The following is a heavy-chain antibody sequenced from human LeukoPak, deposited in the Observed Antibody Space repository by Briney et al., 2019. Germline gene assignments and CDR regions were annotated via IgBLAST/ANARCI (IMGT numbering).Heavy chain of an antibody. Sequence: ASVKVSCKASGYTFTSYYMHWVRQAPGQGLEWMGIINPSGGSTSYAQKFQGRVTMTRDTSISTAYMELSRLRSDDTAVYYCARARTRGDGSYSFWGQGTLVTVSS. CDR1: GYTFTSYY. V-gene: IGHV1-46*01. CDR3: ARARTRGDGSYSF. D-gene: IGHD1-26*01. CDR2: INPSGGST. J-gene: IGHJ4*02.